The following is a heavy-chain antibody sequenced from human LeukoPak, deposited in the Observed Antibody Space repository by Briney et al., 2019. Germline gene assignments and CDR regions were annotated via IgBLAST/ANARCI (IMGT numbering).Heavy chain of an antibody. Sequence: SETLSLTCTVSGGSISSSSYYWGWIRQPPGKGLEWIGSIYYSGSTYYNPSLKSRVTISVDTSKNQFSPTLSCVTAADTSVSYCARSVTALYYDILAGLRTPYYFDYWGQGTMVTVSS. CDR1: GGSISSSSYY. V-gene: IGHV4-39*07. CDR3: ARSVTALYYDILAGLRTPYYFDY. J-gene: IGHJ4*01. CDR2: IYYSGST. D-gene: IGHD3-9*01.